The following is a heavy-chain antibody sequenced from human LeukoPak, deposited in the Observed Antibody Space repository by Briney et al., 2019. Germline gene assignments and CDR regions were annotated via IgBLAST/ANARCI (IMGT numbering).Heavy chain of an antibody. J-gene: IGHJ4*02. D-gene: IGHD3-9*01. V-gene: IGHV3-23*01. CDR1: RVTFSSYA. CDR3: AKVTRLRYFDWLAPLDY. CDR2: ISGSGGST. Sequence: GGSLRLSCAAPRVTFSSYAMSWVRQAPGKGLEWVSAISGSGGSTYYADSVKGRFTISRDNSKNTLYLQMNSLRAEDTAVYYCAKVTRLRYFDWLAPLDYWGQGTLVTVSS.